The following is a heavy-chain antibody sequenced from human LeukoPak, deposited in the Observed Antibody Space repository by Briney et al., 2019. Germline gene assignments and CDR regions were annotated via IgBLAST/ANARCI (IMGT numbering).Heavy chain of an antibody. CDR3: ARAAGNGWYLHY. J-gene: IGHJ4*02. V-gene: IGHV4-59*01. CDR2: IYYTGNT. D-gene: IGHD6-19*01. CDR1: GGSISNYY. Sequence: TSETLSLTCTVSGGSISNYYWNWIRQPPGKGLEWIGYIYYTGNTNYNPSLKSRVTISLDTSKNQFSLKLNSVTSADTAVYYCARAAGNGWYLHYWGQGTLVTVSS.